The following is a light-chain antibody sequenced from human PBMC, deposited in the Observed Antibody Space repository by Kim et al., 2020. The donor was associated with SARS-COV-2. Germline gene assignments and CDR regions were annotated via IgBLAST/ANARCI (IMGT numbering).Light chain of an antibody. CDR1: QNIRDN. CDR3: QQYNDWRT. J-gene: IGKJ1*01. Sequence: EIVMTQSPATLSVSPGERATLSCRASQNIRDNLAWYQQKRGQAPRLLIYDASTRATDIPARFSGSGSGTEFTLTISSLQSEDCALYYCQQYNDWRTFGQGTKVDIK. CDR2: DAS. V-gene: IGKV3-15*01.